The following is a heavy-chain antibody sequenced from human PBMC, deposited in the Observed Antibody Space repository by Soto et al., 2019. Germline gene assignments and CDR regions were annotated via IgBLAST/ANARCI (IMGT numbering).Heavy chain of an antibody. CDR3: ARHSYLTARTDAFDI. J-gene: IGHJ3*02. D-gene: IGHD5-18*01. Sequence: SETLSLTCTVSGGSVTSFYWSWIRQPPGEGLEWIGYIFYSGTSDYNPSLKSRVTISVDTSKNQFSMKLRSVTAADTAVYYCARHSYLTARTDAFDIWGRGTMVTVSS. V-gene: IGHV4-59*08. CDR1: GGSVTSFY. CDR2: IFYSGTS.